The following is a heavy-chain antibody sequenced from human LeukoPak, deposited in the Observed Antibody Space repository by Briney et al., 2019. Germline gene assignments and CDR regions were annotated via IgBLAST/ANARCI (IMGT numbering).Heavy chain of an antibody. D-gene: IGHD1-26*01. CDR2: INHSGST. V-gene: IGHV4-34*01. CDR3: ARHEVGATDRPYYFDY. CDR1: GGSFSGYY. J-gene: IGHJ4*02. Sequence: SETLSLTCAVYGGSFSGYYWSWIRQPPGKGLEWIGEINHSGSTNYNPSLKSRVTISVDTSKNQFSLKLSSVTAADTAVYYCARHEVGATDRPYYFDYWGQGTLVTVSS.